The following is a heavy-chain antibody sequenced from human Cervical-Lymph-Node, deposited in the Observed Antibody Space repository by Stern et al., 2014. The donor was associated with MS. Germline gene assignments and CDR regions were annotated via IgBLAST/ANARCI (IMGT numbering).Heavy chain of an antibody. Sequence: EVQLVESGGGLVQPGGALRLSCVVSGFSFRDYWMSWVRQAPGKGLEWVANIKQDGSEIYYADAVKGRFTISRDNAKKSIFLQMRNLRVEDTAVYYCARDWGISSGSDAFDLWGQGTMVTVYS. CDR2: IKQDGSEI. D-gene: IGHD7-27*01. J-gene: IGHJ3*01. CDR1: GFSFRDYW. V-gene: IGHV3-7*01. CDR3: ARDWGISSGSDAFDL.